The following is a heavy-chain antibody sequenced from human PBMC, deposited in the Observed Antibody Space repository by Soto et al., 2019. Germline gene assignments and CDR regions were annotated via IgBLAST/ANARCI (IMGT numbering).Heavy chain of an antibody. CDR1: GFIFTDYS. J-gene: IGHJ6*02. D-gene: IGHD6-19*01. V-gene: IGHV3-48*02. CDR3: ARERSGNGYKFGLDV. Sequence: PGVSLRLSCAASGFIFTDYSLSWVRQAPGKGLEWLSYISSHSSITYYADSVKGRFTISRDNAQNSLYLHLNSLRDEDTAVYYCARERSGNGYKFGLDVWGQGTTVTVSS. CDR2: ISSHSSIT.